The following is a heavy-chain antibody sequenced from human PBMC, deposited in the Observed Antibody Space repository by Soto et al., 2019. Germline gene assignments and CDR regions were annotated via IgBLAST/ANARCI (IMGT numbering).Heavy chain of an antibody. D-gene: IGHD2-8*01. J-gene: IGHJ6*02. CDR3: ARPGYCTNGVCYYGMDV. CDR2: IYYSGST. Sequence: TVSGGSISRSSYYWGWIRQPPGKGLEWIGSIYYSGSTYYNPSLKSRVTISVDTSKNQFSLKLSSVTAADTAVYYCARPGYCTNGVCYYGMDVWGQGTTVTVSS. CDR1: GGSISRSSYY. V-gene: IGHV4-39*01.